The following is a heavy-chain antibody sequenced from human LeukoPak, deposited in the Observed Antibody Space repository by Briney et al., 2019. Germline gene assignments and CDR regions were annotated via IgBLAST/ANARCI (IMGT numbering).Heavy chain of an antibody. J-gene: IGHJ4*02. D-gene: IGHD6-19*01. CDR1: GYRFTSYW. Sequence: PGESLKISCKGSGYRFTSYWIGWVRQMPGKGLEWMGIIYPGDSDTRYSPSFQGQITISVDKSISTAYVQWSSLKASDTAMYYCARPRGSVWYDQVDYWGQGTLVTVSS. CDR3: ARPRGSVWYDQVDY. CDR2: IYPGDSDT. V-gene: IGHV5-51*01.